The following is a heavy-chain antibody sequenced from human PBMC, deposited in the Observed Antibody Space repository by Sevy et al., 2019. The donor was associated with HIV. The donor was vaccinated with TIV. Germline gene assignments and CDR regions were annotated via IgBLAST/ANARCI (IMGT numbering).Heavy chain of an antibody. CDR2: IKQDGSEK. CDR3: AAGYTSGYVTY. Sequence: GGSLRLSCAASGFTFSSYWMTWVRQAPGKGLEWVANIKQDGSEKYYVDSVKGRFTISRDNAKNSLYLQMNSLRAEDTAIYYCAAGYTSGYVTYWGQGTLVTVSS. J-gene: IGHJ4*02. D-gene: IGHD6-19*01. V-gene: IGHV3-7*01. CDR1: GFTFSSYW.